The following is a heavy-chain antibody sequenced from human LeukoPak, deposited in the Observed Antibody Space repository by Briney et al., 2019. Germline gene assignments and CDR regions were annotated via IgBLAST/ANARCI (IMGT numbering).Heavy chain of an antibody. J-gene: IGHJ6*02. V-gene: IGHV1-69*04. CDR2: IIPILGIA. CDR1: GGTFSSYA. CDR3: ARVGIHYGMDV. Sequence: SVKVSCKASGGTFSSYAISWVRQAPGQGLEWMGRIIPILGIANYAQKFQGRVTITADKSTSTAYMELSSLRSEDTAVYYCARVGIHYGMDVWGQGTTVTVSS.